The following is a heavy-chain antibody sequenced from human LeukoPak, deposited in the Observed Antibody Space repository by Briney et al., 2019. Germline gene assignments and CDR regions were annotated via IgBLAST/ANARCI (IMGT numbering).Heavy chain of an antibody. Sequence: GGSLRLSCAASEFTFSSYAMSWVRQAPGKGLEWVSAISGSGGSTYYADSVKGRFTISRDNSKNTLYLQMNSLRAEDTAVYYCAKDKDLTKSGYFDYWGQGTLVTVSS. J-gene: IGHJ4*02. CDR1: EFTFSSYA. D-gene: IGHD3-3*01. V-gene: IGHV3-23*01. CDR2: ISGSGGST. CDR3: AKDKDLTKSGYFDY.